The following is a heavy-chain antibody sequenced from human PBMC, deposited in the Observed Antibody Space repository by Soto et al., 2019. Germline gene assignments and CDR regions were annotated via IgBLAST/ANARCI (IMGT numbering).Heavy chain of an antibody. D-gene: IGHD2-2*01. V-gene: IGHV3-11*01. Sequence: QVQLVESGGGLVKPGGSLRLSCAASGFTFSDYYMSWIRQAPGKGLEWVSYISSSGSTIYYADSVKGRFTISRDNAKNSLYLQMNSLRAEDTAVYYCAIDKIPVYCSSTSCSPNFDYWGQGTLVTVSS. CDR2: ISSSGSTI. CDR1: GFTFSDYY. J-gene: IGHJ4*02. CDR3: AIDKIPVYCSSTSCSPNFDY.